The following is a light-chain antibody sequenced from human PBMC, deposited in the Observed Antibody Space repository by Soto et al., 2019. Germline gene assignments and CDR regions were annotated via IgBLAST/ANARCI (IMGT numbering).Light chain of an antibody. V-gene: IGKV3-11*01. CDR3: QKRINWPWT. J-gene: IGKJ1*01. CDR1: QSVSSY. Sequence: TQSPSSLSASVGDRVTLSCRASQSVSSYLAWYQQKPGQAPRLLMFDASNRATGITARFSGSGSGTDFTLTISSLEPEDFAVYFFQKRINWPWTFGQGTKVDI. CDR2: DAS.